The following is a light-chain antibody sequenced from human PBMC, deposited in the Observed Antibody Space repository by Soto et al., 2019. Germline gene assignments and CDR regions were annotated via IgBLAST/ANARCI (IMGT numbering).Light chain of an antibody. CDR1: QSVSRY. V-gene: IGKV1-5*01. CDR2: DAS. CDR3: QQYNDHSTCT. J-gene: IGKJ1*01. Sequence: DIWTTQSPSTLSASIGDTVIITCRTSQSVSRYLAWYQQKPGKAPKVLIWDASSLQRGVPSRFSGSGSGTEFTLTISSLQPDDFATYHCQQYNDHSTCTFGPGTKVDIK.